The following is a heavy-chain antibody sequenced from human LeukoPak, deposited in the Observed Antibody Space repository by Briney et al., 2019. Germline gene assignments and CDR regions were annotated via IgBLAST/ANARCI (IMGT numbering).Heavy chain of an antibody. Sequence: PGGSLRLSRAASGITFSSHAMSWVRQAPGKGLEWVSLISGSGGHTYYADSVKGRFTISRDNSTNRLYLQMNSLRPEDTAGYYCAKGGAATMRDGYNYYYYYMEVWGRGTTVTVSS. CDR1: GITFSSHA. J-gene: IGHJ6*03. CDR3: AKGGAATMRDGYNYYYYYMEV. V-gene: IGHV3-23*01. CDR2: ISGSGGHT. D-gene: IGHD5-24*01.